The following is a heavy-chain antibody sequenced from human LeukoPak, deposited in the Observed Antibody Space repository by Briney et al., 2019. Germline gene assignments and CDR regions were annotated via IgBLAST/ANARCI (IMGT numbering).Heavy chain of an antibody. J-gene: IGHJ5*02. V-gene: IGHV4-4*07. CDR2: ISTSGTT. D-gene: IGHD5-18*01. Sequence: PSETLSLTCTVSGGSISSYYWSWIRQPAGKGLESIGHISTSGTTHYNPSLESRVTISVDTSKNQFSLKLASVTAADTAIYYCAKGAGGFSYYNWFDPWGQGTLVTVSS. CDR3: AKGAGGFSYYNWFDP. CDR1: GGSISSYY.